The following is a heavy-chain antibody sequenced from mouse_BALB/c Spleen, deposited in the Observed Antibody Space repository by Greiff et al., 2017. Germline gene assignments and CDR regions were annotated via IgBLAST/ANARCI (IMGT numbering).Heavy chain of an antibody. CDR2: ISTYYGNT. V-gene: IGHV1-67*01. Sequence: QVQLQQSGPELVRPGVSVKISCKGSGYTFTDYAMHWVKQSHAKSLEWIGVISTYYGNTNYNQKFKGKATMTVDKSSSTAYMELARLTSEDSAIYYCARNYGSSYGFAYWGQGTLVTVSA. CDR1: GYTFTDYA. D-gene: IGHD1-1*01. CDR3: ARNYGSSYGFAY. J-gene: IGHJ3*01.